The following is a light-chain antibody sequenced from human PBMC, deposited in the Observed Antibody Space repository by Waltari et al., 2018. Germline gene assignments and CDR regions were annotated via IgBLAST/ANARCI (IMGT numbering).Light chain of an antibody. V-gene: IGLV2-14*01. J-gene: IGLJ3*02. CDR1: SSDVGGYNY. Sequence: QSALTQPASVSESPGQSITISCSGTSSDVGGYNYVCWYQQHPGKAPQLIIYDVAKRPSGVSNRFSGSKSGNTASLTSSGLQAGDEADYYCFSYRSSSTWVFGGGTKLTVL. CDR3: FSYRSSSTWV. CDR2: DVA.